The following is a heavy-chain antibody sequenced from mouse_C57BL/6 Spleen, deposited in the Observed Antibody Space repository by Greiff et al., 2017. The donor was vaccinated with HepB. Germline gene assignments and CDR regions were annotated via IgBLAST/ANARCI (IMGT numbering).Heavy chain of an antibody. Sequence: VQLQESGPELVKPGASVKISCKASGYTFTDYYINWVKQRPGQGLEWIGWIFPGSGSTYYNEKFKGKATLTVDKSSSTAYMLLSSLTSEDSAVYFCARAFITTVVAPFDYWGQGTTLTVSS. D-gene: IGHD1-1*01. V-gene: IGHV1-75*01. J-gene: IGHJ2*01. CDR2: IFPGSGST. CDR1: GYTFTDYY. CDR3: ARAFITTVVAPFDY.